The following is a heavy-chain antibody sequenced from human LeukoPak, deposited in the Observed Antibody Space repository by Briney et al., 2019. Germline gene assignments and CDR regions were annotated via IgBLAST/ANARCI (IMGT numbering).Heavy chain of an antibody. Sequence: QPGGSLRLSCAASGFTFSSYAMSWVRQAPGKGLEWVSAISGSGGSTYYADSVKGRFTISRDNSKNTLYLQMNSQRAEDTAVYYCAKGEYVDTALDDHWGQGTLVTVSS. D-gene: IGHD5-18*01. J-gene: IGHJ4*02. CDR2: ISGSGGST. CDR3: AKGEYVDTALDDH. V-gene: IGHV3-23*01. CDR1: GFTFSSYA.